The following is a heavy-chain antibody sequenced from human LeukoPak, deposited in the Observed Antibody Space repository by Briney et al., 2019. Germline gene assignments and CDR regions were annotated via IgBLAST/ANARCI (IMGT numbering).Heavy chain of an antibody. CDR1: GFTFSSYT. J-gene: IGHJ4*02. Sequence: GGSLRLSCAASGFTFSSYTMSWVRQAPGKGLEWVSAISGSGGSTYYADSVKGRFTISRDNSKNTLYLQMNSLRAEDTAVYYCAKDSIRSVTTFDYWGQGTLVTVSS. CDR2: ISGSGGST. CDR3: AKDSIRSVTTFDY. D-gene: IGHD4-17*01. V-gene: IGHV3-23*01.